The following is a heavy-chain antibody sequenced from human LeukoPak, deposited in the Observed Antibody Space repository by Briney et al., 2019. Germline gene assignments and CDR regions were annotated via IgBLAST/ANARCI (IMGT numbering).Heavy chain of an antibody. V-gene: IGHV1-18*01. J-gene: IGHJ5*02. Sequence: GASVKVSCKASGYTFTSYDINWVRQATGQGLEWMGWISAYNGNTNYAQKLQGRVTMTTDTSTSTAYMELRSLRSDDTAVYYCARERDSSGYYLLGRWFDPWGQGTLVTVSS. CDR3: ARERDSSGYYLLGRWFDP. D-gene: IGHD3-22*01. CDR1: GYTFTSYD. CDR2: ISAYNGNT.